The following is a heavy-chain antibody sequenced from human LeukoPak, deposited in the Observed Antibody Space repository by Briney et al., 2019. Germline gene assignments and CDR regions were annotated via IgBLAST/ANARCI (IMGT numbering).Heavy chain of an antibody. J-gene: IGHJ5*01. D-gene: IGHD1-26*01. V-gene: IGHV1-69*05. CDR3: AKDDGSATMGFDS. CDR1: GGTFSNYA. Sequence: SVTVSCKASGGTFSNYAFSWVRQAPGQGLGWMGGIIPIFRTTNYAEQFQGRATITTDESTNTAYLDLSSLRSEDTAVYYCAKDDGSATMGFDSWGQGTLVSVSS. CDR2: IIPIFRTT.